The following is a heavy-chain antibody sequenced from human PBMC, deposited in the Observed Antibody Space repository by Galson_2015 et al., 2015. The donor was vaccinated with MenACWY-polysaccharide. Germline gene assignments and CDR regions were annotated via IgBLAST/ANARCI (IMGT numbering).Heavy chain of an antibody. J-gene: IGHJ4*02. Sequence: SVKVSCKASGYTFTNYDINWVRQATGQGLEWMGWMNPNSGNTGYAQKFQGRVTMTSSSAMATAYMELNNLRSDDTAVYYCTRIIARKHTFADSWGQGTRVSVS. CDR3: TRIIARKHTFADS. CDR2: MNPNSGNT. V-gene: IGHV1-8*01. CDR1: GYTFTNYD. D-gene: IGHD2-21*01.